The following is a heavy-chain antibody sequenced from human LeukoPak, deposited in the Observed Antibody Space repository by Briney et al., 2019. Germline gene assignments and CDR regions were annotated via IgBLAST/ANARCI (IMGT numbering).Heavy chain of an antibody. CDR1: GFTFSSYA. J-gene: IGHJ4*02. CDR3: AKGRGVYCSSTSCYRYFDY. V-gene: IGHV3-23*01. CDR2: ISGSGGST. D-gene: IGHD2-2*01. Sequence: GGSLRLSCAASGFTFSSYAMSRVRQAPGKGLEWVSAISGSGGSTYYADSVKGRFTISRDNSKNTLYLQMNSLRAEDTAVYYCAKGRGVYCSSTSCYRYFDYWGQGTLVTVSS.